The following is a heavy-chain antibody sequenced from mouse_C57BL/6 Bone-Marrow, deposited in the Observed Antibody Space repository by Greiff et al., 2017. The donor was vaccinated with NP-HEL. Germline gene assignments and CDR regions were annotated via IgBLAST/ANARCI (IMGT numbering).Heavy chain of an antibody. CDR3: ARDKTTVVMDY. Sequence: VQLKESGPGLVKPSQSLSLTCSVTGYSITSGYYWNWIRQFPGNKLEWMGYISYDGSNNYNPSLKNRISSTRDTSKNQFFLKLNSVTTEDTATYYCARDKTTVVMDYWGQGTSVTVSS. CDR1: GYSITSGYY. D-gene: IGHD1-1*01. J-gene: IGHJ4*01. V-gene: IGHV3-6*01. CDR2: ISYDGSN.